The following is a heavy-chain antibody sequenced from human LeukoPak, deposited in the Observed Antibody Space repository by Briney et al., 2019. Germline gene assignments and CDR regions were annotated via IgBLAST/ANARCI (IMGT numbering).Heavy chain of an antibody. Sequence: PGGSLRLSCAASGFTFDDYAMHWVRQAPGKGLEWVSLISWDGGSTYYADSVKGRFTISRDNSKNSLYLQMNGLRAEDTALYYCAKDIGVGANGDAFDIWGQGTMVTVSS. CDR1: GFTFDDYA. CDR3: AKDIGVGANGDAFDI. CDR2: ISWDGGST. V-gene: IGHV3-43D*03. J-gene: IGHJ3*02. D-gene: IGHD1-26*01.